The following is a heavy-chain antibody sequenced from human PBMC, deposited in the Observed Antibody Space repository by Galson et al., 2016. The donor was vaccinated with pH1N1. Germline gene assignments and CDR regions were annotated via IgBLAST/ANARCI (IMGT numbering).Heavy chain of an antibody. V-gene: IGHV6-1*01. CDR2: TYYRSKWYN. CDR3: ARDGIAAAGIRRDQYYFDY. J-gene: IGHJ4*02. CDR1: GDSVSSHSAA. Sequence: CAISGDSVSSHSAAWNWIRQSPSRGLEWLGRTYYRSKWYNDYAVSVKSRITINPDTSKNQFSLQLNSVTPEGTAVYYCARDGIAAAGIRRDQYYFDYWGQGTLVTVSS. D-gene: IGHD6-13*01.